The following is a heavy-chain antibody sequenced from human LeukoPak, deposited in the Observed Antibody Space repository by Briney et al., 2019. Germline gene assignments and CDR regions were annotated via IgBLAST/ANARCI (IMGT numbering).Heavy chain of an antibody. CDR3: ARKKIAGYYYDSN. CDR1: GYSISSGYY. CDR2: IYHSGST. Sequence: PSETLSLTCTVSGYSISSGYYWGWSRQPPGKGLEWIGSIYHSGSTYYNPSLKSRVTISVDTSKNQFSLKLSSVTAADTAVYYCARKKIAGYYYDSNWGQGTLVTVSS. V-gene: IGHV4-38-2*02. D-gene: IGHD3-22*01. J-gene: IGHJ1*01.